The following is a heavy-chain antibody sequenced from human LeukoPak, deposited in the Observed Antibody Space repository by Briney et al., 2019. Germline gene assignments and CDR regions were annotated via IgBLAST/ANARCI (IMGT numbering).Heavy chain of an antibody. V-gene: IGHV4-61*02. CDR1: GGSISSGSYY. Sequence: SQTLSLTCTVSGGSISSGSYYWSWIRQPAGKGLEWIGRIYTSGSTNYNPSLKSRVTISVDTSKNQFSLKLSSVTAADTAVYYCARLGLYWGQGTLVTVSS. J-gene: IGHJ4*02. CDR3: ARLGLY. CDR2: IYTSGST.